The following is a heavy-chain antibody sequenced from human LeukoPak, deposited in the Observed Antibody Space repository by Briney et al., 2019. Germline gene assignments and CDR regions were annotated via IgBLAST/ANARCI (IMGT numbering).Heavy chain of an antibody. CDR3: AKFPTYYYDSSAYYFDY. CDR2: ISGSGGST. Sequence: GGCLRLSCAASGFTFSSYAMSWVRQAPGKGLEWDSAISGSGGSTYYADSVRGRFTISRDKSRNVLYLQMNSLGAEDTAVYYCAKFPTYYYDSSAYYFDYWGQGTLVTVSS. CDR1: GFTFSSYA. V-gene: IGHV3-23*01. J-gene: IGHJ4*02. D-gene: IGHD3-22*01.